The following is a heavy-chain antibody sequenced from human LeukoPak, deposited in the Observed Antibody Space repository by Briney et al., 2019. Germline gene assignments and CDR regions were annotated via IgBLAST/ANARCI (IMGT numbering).Heavy chain of an antibody. Sequence: SGGSLRLSCAASGFTFKSYAMSWDRQAPGKGLEWLSGISGSGGSTYYADSVRGRFTISRDNFNNTLYLQMSSLRADDTAVYYCAKDSRLGSGWSNSWGQGTRVIVSS. CDR2: ISGSGGST. CDR1: GFTFKSYA. D-gene: IGHD6-19*01. V-gene: IGHV3-23*01. J-gene: IGHJ4*02. CDR3: AKDSRLGSGWSNS.